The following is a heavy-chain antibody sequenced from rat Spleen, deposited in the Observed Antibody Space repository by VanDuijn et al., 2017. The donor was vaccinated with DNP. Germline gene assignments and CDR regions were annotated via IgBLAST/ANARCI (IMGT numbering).Heavy chain of an antibody. CDR1: GYSITSNY. Sequence: QLQESGSGLVKPSQSLSLTCSVTGYSITSNYWGWIRKFPGNKMEYIGHISYSCSTNYNPSLKSRLSITRHTSKNHFFLHLNSVTTEDTATYYCARPDCWGQGVMVTVSS. CDR3: ARPDC. V-gene: IGHV3-1*01. CDR2: ISYSCST. J-gene: IGHJ2*01.